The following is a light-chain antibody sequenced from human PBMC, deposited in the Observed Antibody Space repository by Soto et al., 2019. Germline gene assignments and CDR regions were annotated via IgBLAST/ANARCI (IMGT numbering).Light chain of an antibody. CDR2: WAS. Sequence: DIVMTQSPDSLAVSLGERATINCKSSQSVLYSSNNKNYLAWYKQKPGQPPKLLIYWASTRESGVPDRFSGSGSGTDFTLTIRSLKAEDVAVDYCQQYYSTLTFCGGTKVDIK. CDR1: QSVLYSSNNKNY. V-gene: IGKV4-1*01. CDR3: QQYYSTLT. J-gene: IGKJ4*01.